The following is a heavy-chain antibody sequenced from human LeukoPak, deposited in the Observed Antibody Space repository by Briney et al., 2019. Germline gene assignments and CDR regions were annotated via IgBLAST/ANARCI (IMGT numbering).Heavy chain of an antibody. J-gene: IGHJ4*02. CDR1: GDSVSSNSAA. V-gene: IGHV6-1*01. CDR2: TYYRSKWYN. Sequence: PQTLSLTCAISGDSVSSNSAAWNWIRQSPSRGLEWLGRTYYRSKWYNDYAVSVKSRITINPDTSKNQFSLQLNSVTPEDTAVYYCARDSANSYDSSGYAYYFDYWGQGTLVTVSS. CDR3: ARDSANSYDSSGYAYYFDY. D-gene: IGHD3-22*01.